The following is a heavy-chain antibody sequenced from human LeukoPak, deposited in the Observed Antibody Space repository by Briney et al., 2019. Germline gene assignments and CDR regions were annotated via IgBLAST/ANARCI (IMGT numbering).Heavy chain of an antibody. D-gene: IGHD3-10*01. CDR1: GGSFSGYY. CDR3: ARGRLWFGELSYFDY. Sequence: SETLSLTCAVYGGSFSGYYWSWIRQPPGKGLEWIGEINHSGSTNHNPSLKSRVTISVDTSKNQFSLKLSSVTAADTAVYYCARGRLWFGELSYFDYWGQGTLVTVSS. CDR2: INHSGST. V-gene: IGHV4-34*01. J-gene: IGHJ4*02.